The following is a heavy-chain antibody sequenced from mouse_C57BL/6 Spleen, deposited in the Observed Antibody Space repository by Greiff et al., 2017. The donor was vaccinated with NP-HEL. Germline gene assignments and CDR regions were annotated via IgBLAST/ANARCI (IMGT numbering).Heavy chain of an antibody. J-gene: IGHJ2*01. CDR2: INPSSGYT. D-gene: IGHD3-1*01. CDR1: GYTFTSYT. CDR3: ARSSGPPPFDY. V-gene: IGHV1-4*01. Sequence: QVQLQQSGAELARPGASVKMSCKASGYTFTSYTMHWVKQRPGQGLEWIGYINPSSGYTKYNQKFKDKATLTADKSSSTAYMQLSSLTSEDSAAYYCARSSGPPPFDYWGQGTTLTVSS.